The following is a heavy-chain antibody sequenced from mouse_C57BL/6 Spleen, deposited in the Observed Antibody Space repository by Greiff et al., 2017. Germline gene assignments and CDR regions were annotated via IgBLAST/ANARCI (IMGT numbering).Heavy chain of an antibody. V-gene: IGHV7-3*01. CDR1: GFTFTDYY. CDR3: ARTTGTRYFDY. Sequence: EVTLMESGGGLVQPGGSLSLSCAASGFTFTDYYMSWVRQPPGKALEWLGFIRNKANGYTTEYSASVKGRFTISRDNSQSILYLQMNALRAEDSATYYCARTTGTRYFDYWGQGTTLTVSS. CDR2: IRNKANGYTT. D-gene: IGHD4-1*02. J-gene: IGHJ2*01.